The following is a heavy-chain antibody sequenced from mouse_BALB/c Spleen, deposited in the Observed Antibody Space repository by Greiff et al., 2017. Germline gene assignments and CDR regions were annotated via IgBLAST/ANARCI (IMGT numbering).Heavy chain of an antibody. J-gene: IGHJ2*01. D-gene: IGHD2-4*01. Sequence: EVKLVESGGGLVKPGGSLKLSCAASGFTFSSYTMSWVRQTPEKRLEWVATISSGGSYTYYPDSVKGRFTISRDNAKNTLYLQMSSLKSEDTAMYYCTRADYHYFDYWGQGTTLTVSS. V-gene: IGHV5-6-4*01. CDR2: ISSGGSYT. CDR1: GFTFSSYT. CDR3: TRADYHYFDY.